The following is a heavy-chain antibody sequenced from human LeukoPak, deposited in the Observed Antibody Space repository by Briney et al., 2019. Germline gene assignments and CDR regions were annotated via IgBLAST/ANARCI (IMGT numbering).Heavy chain of an antibody. J-gene: IGHJ3*02. CDR1: GGSISSGGYY. V-gene: IGHV4-30-4*01. Sequence: PSETLSLTCTVSGGSISSGGYYWSWIRQPPGKGLEWIGYIYYSGSTYYNPSLKSRVTISVDTSKNQFSLKLSSVTAADTAVYYCARDQYYDILGDAFDIWGQGTMVTVSS. CDR3: ARDQYYDILGDAFDI. D-gene: IGHD3-9*01. CDR2: IYYSGST.